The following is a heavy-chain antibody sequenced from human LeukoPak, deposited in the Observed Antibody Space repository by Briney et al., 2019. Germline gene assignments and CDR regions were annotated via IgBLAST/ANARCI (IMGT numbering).Heavy chain of an antibody. V-gene: IGHV3-30-3*01. CDR2: ISYDGSNK. CDR3: GRRRGMGSLDY. D-gene: IGHD2-8*01. J-gene: IGHJ4*02. CDR1: GFTFSSYA. Sequence: EPGGSLRLSCAASGFTFSSYAMHWVRQAPGKGLEWVAVISYDGSNKYYADSVKGRFTISRDNSKNTLYLQMNSLRAEDTAVYYCGRRRGMGSLDYWGQGTLVTVSS.